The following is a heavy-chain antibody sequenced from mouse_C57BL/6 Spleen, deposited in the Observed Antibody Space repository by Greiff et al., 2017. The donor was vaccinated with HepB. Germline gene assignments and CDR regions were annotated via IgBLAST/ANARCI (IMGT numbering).Heavy chain of an antibody. CDR2: ISSGGSYT. V-gene: IGHV5-6*01. D-gene: IGHD4-1*01. CDR1: GFTFSSYG. J-gene: IGHJ4*01. Sequence: VQLKESGGDLVKPGGSLKLSCAASGFTFSSYGMSWVRQTPDKRLEWVATISSGGSYTYYPDSVKGRFTISRDNAKNTLYLQMSSLKSEDTAMYYCARQLGSYAMDYWGQGTSVTVSS. CDR3: ARQLGSYAMDY.